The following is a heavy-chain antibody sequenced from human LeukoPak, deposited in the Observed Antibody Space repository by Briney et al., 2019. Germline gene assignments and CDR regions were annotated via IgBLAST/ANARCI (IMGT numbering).Heavy chain of an antibody. CDR2: INHSGST. CDR3: ARRRRITVIVVGHFDY. CDR1: GGSFSGYY. Sequence: SETLSLTCAVYGGSFSGYYWSWIRQPPGKGLEWIGEINHSGSTNYNPSLKSRVTISVDTSKNQFSLKLSSVTAADTAVYYCARRRRITVIVVGHFDYWGQGTLVTVSS. D-gene: IGHD3-22*01. V-gene: IGHV4-34*01. J-gene: IGHJ4*02.